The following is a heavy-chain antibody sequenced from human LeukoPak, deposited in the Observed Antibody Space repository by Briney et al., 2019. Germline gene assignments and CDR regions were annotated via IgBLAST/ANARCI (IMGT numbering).Heavy chain of an antibody. Sequence: SETLSLTCAVYGGSFSGYYWSWIRQPPGKGLEWIGEINHSGSTNYNPSLKSRVTISVDTSKNQFSLKLSSVTAADTAVYYCARTSRRIVPAAAFDPWGQGTLVTVSS. CDR2: INHSGST. V-gene: IGHV4-34*01. CDR3: ARTSRRIVPAAAFDP. CDR1: GGSFSGYY. J-gene: IGHJ5*02. D-gene: IGHD2-2*01.